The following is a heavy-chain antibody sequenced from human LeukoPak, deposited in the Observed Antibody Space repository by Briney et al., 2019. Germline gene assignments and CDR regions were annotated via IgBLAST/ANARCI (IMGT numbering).Heavy chain of an antibody. D-gene: IGHD4-17*01. CDR2: INPSGGST. CDR3: ASGGRTTVTTFFPFDY. V-gene: IGHV1-46*01. CDR1: GYTFTSYY. J-gene: IGHJ4*02. Sequence: GASVKVSCKASGYTFTSYYMHWVRQAPGQGLEWMGIINPSGGSTSYAQKFQGRVTMTRDTSTSTVYMELSSLRSEDTAVYYCASGGRTTVTTFFPFDYWGQGTLVTVSS.